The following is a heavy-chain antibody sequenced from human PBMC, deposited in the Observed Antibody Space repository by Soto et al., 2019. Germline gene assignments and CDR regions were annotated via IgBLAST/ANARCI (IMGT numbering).Heavy chain of an antibody. D-gene: IGHD5-18*01. Sequence: QVQLQESGPGLVKPSATLSLTCTVSGASVSNDYWSWVRQPPGKGLECIGYISNTGDTNYSPSLKSRVSMSLDTSKNQFSLTLPSVTAADTAVYYCASTARRFDYWGQGILVTVSS. V-gene: IGHV4-59*02. CDR3: ASTARRFDY. CDR2: ISNTGDT. CDR1: GASVSNDY. J-gene: IGHJ4*02.